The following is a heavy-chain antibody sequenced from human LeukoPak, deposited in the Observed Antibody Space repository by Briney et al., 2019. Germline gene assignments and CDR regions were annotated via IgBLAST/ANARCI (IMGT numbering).Heavy chain of an antibody. D-gene: IGHD5-12*01. Sequence: GASVKVSCKASGYTFTGYYMHWVRQAPGQGLEWMGWINPNSGGTNYAQKFQGRVTMTRDTSISTAYMELSRLRSDDTAVYYCAQSAGYSGYDGGWGQETLVTVSS. CDR1: GYTFTGYY. CDR3: AQSAGYSGYDGG. CDR2: INPNSGGT. J-gene: IGHJ4*02. V-gene: IGHV1-2*02.